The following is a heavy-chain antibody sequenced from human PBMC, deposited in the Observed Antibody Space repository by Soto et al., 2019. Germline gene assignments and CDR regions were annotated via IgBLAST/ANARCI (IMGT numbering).Heavy chain of an antibody. J-gene: IGHJ6*02. CDR1: GGSISSGGYY. CDR2: IYYSGST. Sequence: QVQLQESGPGLVKPSQTLSLTCTVSGGSISSGGYYWSWIRQHPGKGLEWIGYIYYSGSTYSNPSLKSRVTISVDTSKNQFSLKLSSVTAADTAVYYCARDGGIFDVMDYYGMDVWGQGTTVTVSS. CDR3: ARDGGIFDVMDYYGMDV. V-gene: IGHV4-31*03. D-gene: IGHD3-3*01.